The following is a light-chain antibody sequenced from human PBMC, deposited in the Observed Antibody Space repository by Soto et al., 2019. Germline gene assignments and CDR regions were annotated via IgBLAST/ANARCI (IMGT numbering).Light chain of an antibody. CDR1: SSNIGSNY. J-gene: IGLJ1*01. Sequence: QSVLTQPPSASGTPGQRVTISCSGSSSNIGSNYVYWYQQLPGTAPKLLIYSNNQRPSGVPDRFSGSKSGTSASLAISGLRSADEADYYCAAWDDSLSGYVFGTGTKLTVL. CDR2: SNN. V-gene: IGLV1-47*02. CDR3: AAWDDSLSGYV.